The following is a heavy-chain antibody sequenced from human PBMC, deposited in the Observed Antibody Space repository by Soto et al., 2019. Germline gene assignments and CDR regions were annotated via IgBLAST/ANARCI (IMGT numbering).Heavy chain of an antibody. V-gene: IGHV4-31*03. J-gene: IGHJ4*02. D-gene: IGHD3-3*01. CDR2: IYYSGST. Sequence: SETLSLTCTVSGGSISSGGYYWSWIRQHPGKGPEWIGYIYYSGSTYYNPSLKSRVTISVDTSKNQFSLKLSSVTAADTAVYYCARVPHWSAKHTIVFDYWGQGTLVTVSS. CDR1: GGSISSGGYY. CDR3: ARVPHWSAKHTIVFDY.